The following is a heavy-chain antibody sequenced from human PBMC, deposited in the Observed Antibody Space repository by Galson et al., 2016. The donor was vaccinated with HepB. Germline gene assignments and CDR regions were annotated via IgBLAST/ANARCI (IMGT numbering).Heavy chain of an antibody. CDR3: ARTEFGVVAAGTFVGC. V-gene: IGHV4-4*02. D-gene: IGHD6-13*01. CDR2: IFHSGST. J-gene: IGHJ4*02. Sequence: SETLSLTCAVSGGSITNHNWWSWVRQPPGKGLEWIGEIFHSGSTNYNPSLKSRVTISVDTSKNQFSLKLTSVTAADTAVYYCARTEFGVVAAGTFVGCWGQGTLVTVSS. CDR1: GGSITNHNW.